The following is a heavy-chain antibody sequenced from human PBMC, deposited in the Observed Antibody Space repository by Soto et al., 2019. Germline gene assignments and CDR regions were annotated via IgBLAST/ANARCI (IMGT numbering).Heavy chain of an antibody. J-gene: IGHJ6*03. CDR1: GGTFSSYT. Sequence: SVKVSCKASGGTFSSYTISWVRQAPGQGLEWMGRIIPILGIANYAQKFQGRVTITADKSTSTAYMELSSLRSEDTAVYYCARSAPFSNAALEYLYYMDVWGRGASVTVSS. D-gene: IGHD4-4*01. CDR2: IIPILGIA. V-gene: IGHV1-69*02. CDR3: ARSAPFSNAALEYLYYMDV.